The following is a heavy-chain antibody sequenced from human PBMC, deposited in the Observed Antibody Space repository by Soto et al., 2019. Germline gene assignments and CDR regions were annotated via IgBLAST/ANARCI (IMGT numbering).Heavy chain of an antibody. CDR2: INAGYGNT. CDR1: GYTFTSYP. V-gene: IGHV1-3*01. CDR3: ARSVGYGDNSYYFDS. J-gene: IGHJ4*02. Sequence: ASVKVSCNTSGYTFTSYPMHWVRQAPGQRLEWMGWINAGYGNTKYSQKFQGRVTITRDTSASTAYMELSSLRSEDTAVYYCARSVGYGDNSYYFDSWGQGTLVTVSS. D-gene: IGHD4-17*01.